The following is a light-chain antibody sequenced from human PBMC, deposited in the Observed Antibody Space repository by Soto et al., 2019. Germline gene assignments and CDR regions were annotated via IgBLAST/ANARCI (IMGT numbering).Light chain of an antibody. CDR3: TSYRRGPLYV. Sequence: QSVLTQPASVSGSPGQSITISCTGISADVSSSNFVSWYQHRPGKAPSLILYDVSHRPSGVSNRFSGSKAGDTASPTISGLQLEDEADYYCTSYRRGPLYVFGTGTKVTVL. J-gene: IGLJ1*01. CDR1: SADVSSSNF. V-gene: IGLV2-14*03. CDR2: DVS.